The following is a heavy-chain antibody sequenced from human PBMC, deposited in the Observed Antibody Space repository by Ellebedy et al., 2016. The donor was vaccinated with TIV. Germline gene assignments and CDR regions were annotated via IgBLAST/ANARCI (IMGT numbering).Heavy chain of an antibody. CDR2: IKQDGSEK. Sequence: GESLKISCAVSGFTFTDHWMHWVRQAPGKGLEWVAKIKQDGSEKHYVDSVKGRFTIFRDNAKNSLYLQMNSLRAEDTAVYYCVRVKPAAAVFDYWGQGTVLTVSS. CDR3: VRVKPAAAVFDY. CDR1: GFTFTDHW. D-gene: IGHD6-13*01. V-gene: IGHV3-7*03. J-gene: IGHJ4*02.